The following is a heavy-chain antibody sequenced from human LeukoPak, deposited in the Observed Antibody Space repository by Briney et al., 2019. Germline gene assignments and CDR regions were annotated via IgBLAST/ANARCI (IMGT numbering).Heavy chain of an antibody. D-gene: IGHD4-11*01. J-gene: IGHJ4*02. Sequence: GGSLRLSGAASGFTFSSYGMHWVRQAPGKGLEWVAVIWYDGSNKYYADSVKGRFTISRDNSKNTLYLQMNSLRAEDTAVYYCARDAVTTHFDYWGQGTLVTVSS. CDR1: GFTFSSYG. V-gene: IGHV3-33*01. CDR2: IWYDGSNK. CDR3: ARDAVTTHFDY.